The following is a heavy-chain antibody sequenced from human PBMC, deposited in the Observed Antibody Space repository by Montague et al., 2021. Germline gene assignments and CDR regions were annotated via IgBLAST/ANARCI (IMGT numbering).Heavy chain of an antibody. Sequence: YLRLSCAASGLPFSTYDMPWVRQPAGKGLEWVSAINTVGDTYYFGSVKGRFSISREYANNSLYLQMNSLRAEDTAVYYCAREIPEGAYAMDVWGRGTTVTVSS. V-gene: IGHV3-13*01. J-gene: IGHJ6*02. CDR3: AREIPEGAYAMDV. CDR2: INTVGDT. CDR1: GLPFSTYD.